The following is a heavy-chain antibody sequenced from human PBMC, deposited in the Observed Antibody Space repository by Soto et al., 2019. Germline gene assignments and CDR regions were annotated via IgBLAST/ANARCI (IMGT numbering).Heavy chain of an antibody. CDR2: ISWNSENI. CDR3: VKDRLTAIFGLVYDGVNA. Sequence: EVQLVESGGELVQPGRSLRLSCAASGFTFDDYPMHWVRQAPGKGLEWVSGISWNSENIGYADSVKARFTISRDNAKKSLYLQMHSLSTEDTALYFGVKDRLTAIFGLVYDGVNAWGRGTMVTVSS. D-gene: IGHD3-3*01. CDR1: GFTFDDYP. J-gene: IGHJ3*01. V-gene: IGHV3-9*01.